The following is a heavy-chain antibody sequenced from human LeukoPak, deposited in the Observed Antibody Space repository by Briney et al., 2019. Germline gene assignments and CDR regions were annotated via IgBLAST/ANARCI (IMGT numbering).Heavy chain of an antibody. Sequence: SETLSLTCTVSGGSISSSSYYWGWIRQPPGKGLEWIGSIYYSGSTYYNPSLESRVTISVDTSKSQFSLKLSSVTAADTAVYYCARSGVPAAIGNWFDPWGQGTLVTVSS. V-gene: IGHV4-39*01. CDR1: GGSISSSSYY. J-gene: IGHJ5*02. CDR2: IYYSGST. D-gene: IGHD2-2*01. CDR3: ARSGVPAAIGNWFDP.